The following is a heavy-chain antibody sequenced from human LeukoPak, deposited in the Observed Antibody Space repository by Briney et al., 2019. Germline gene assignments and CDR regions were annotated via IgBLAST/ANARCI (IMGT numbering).Heavy chain of an antibody. J-gene: IGHJ6*02. V-gene: IGHV3-30*18. CDR3: AKDLLGGDSGSYYEVGELGMDV. Sequence: PGGSLRLSCAVSGFTFSSYGMHWVRHAPGKGLEWVAVISYDGSNKYYADSVKGRFTISRDKSKNTLYLQMNRLRAEDTAVYYCAKDLLGGDSGSYYEVGELGMDVWGQGTTVTVSS. CDR1: GFTFSSYG. CDR2: ISYDGSNK. D-gene: IGHD1-26*01.